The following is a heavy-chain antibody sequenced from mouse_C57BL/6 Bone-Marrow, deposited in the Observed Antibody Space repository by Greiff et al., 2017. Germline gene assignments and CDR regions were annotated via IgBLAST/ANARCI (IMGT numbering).Heavy chain of an antibody. Sequence: EVQLQQSVAELVRPGASVKLSCTASGFNFKNTYMHWVKQRPEQGLEWIGRIDPANGNTKYAPKFQGKVTITADTSSNTAYLQLSSLTSEDTAIYCCSPYAMDYWGQGTSVTVSS. CDR2: IDPANGNT. CDR3: SPYAMDY. V-gene: IGHV14-3*01. J-gene: IGHJ4*01. CDR1: GFNFKNTY.